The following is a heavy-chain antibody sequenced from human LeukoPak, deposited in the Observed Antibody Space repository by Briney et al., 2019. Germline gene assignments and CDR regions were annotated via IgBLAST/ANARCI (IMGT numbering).Heavy chain of an antibody. V-gene: IGHV4-4*07. CDR2: VYTSGST. D-gene: IGHD1-7*01. CDR3: ARLITGTTTAFDI. Sequence: SETLSLTCSVSGGSISGYYWTWIRQPAGKGLGWIGRVYTSGSTHYNPSLKSRLTMSVDTSKNQFSLKLSSVTAADTAVYYCARLITGTTTAFDIWGQGTMVTVSS. J-gene: IGHJ3*02. CDR1: GGSISGYY.